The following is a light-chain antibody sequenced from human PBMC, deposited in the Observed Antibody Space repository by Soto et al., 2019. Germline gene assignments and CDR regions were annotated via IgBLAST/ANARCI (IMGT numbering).Light chain of an antibody. CDR3: QQYNNWPRA. J-gene: IGKJ1*01. V-gene: IGKV3-15*01. CDR2: GAS. Sequence: EIVMTQSPATLSVSPGARAPLSCRASQSISSKLGWYQQKPGQAPRLLIYGASTRATDIPTRFSGSGSGTDFTLTISSLQSEDFAVYYCQQYNNWPRAFGQGTKVDIK. CDR1: QSISSK.